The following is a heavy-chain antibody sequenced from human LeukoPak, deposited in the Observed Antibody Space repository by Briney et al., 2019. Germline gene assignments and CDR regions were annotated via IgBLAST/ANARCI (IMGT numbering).Heavy chain of an antibody. J-gene: IGHJ4*02. CDR3: ARDLVGYISSLYY. V-gene: IGHV3-7*01. Sequence: PGGSLRLSCAASGFTFSSYWMTWVRQAPGKGLEWVANIKEDGSEKYYVDSVKGRFTISRDNAKNSLYLQMNSLRAEDTAVYYCARDLVGYISSLYYWGQGALVTVSS. D-gene: IGHD1-26*01. CDR2: IKEDGSEK. CDR1: GFTFSSYW.